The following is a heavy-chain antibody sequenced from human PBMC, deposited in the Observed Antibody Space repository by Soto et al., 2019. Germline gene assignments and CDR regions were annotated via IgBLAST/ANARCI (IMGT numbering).Heavy chain of an antibody. D-gene: IGHD4-17*01. CDR3: ARAHYGDYPYDAFDI. V-gene: IGHV1-18*01. J-gene: IGHJ3*02. CDR2: ISADNGNT. CDR1: GYTFTSYC. Sequence: ASVKVSCKTAGYTFTSYCIRWVVLAPGQGKEKMGWISADNGNTKYAKKLQGRVTMTTHTSTSTDYMELRTLRSDDTVEYYCARAHYGDYPYDAFDIWGQGKMVTFSS.